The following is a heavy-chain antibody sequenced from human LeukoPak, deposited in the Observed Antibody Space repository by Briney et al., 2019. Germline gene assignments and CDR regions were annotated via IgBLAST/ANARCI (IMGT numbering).Heavy chain of an antibody. Sequence: ASVKLSCKASGYTFTGYYMNWVRQAPGQGLEWMGWINPNSSGTNYAQKFKGWVTMTRDTSNSTAYMELSRLRSDDTAVYYCARVSHGKRNSRYYFDYWGQGTLVTVSS. CDR1: GYTFTGYY. V-gene: IGHV1-2*04. J-gene: IGHJ4*02. CDR3: ARVSHGKRNSRYYFDY. D-gene: IGHD1-14*01. CDR2: INPNSSGT.